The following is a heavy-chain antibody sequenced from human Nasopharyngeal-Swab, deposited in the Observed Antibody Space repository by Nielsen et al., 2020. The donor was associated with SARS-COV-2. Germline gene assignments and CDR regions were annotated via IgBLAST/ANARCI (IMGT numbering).Heavy chain of an antibody. J-gene: IGHJ4*02. CDR3: ARGGWGFDY. CDR2: ISSSSSYI. Sequence: GESLKISCAASGFTFSSYSMNWVRQAPGKGLEWVSSISSSSSYIYYADSVKGRFTISRDNAKNSLYLQMNSLRAEDTAVYYCARGGWGFDYWGRGTLVTVSS. CDR1: GFTFSSYS. V-gene: IGHV3-21*01. D-gene: IGHD6-19*01.